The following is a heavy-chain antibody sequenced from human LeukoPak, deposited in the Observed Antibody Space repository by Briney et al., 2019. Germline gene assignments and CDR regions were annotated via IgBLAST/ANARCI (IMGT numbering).Heavy chain of an antibody. J-gene: IGHJ4*02. CDR1: GFTFSNYE. D-gene: IGHD3-22*01. CDR2: ISSRGSTI. Sequence: LPGGSLRLSCAASGFTFSNYEMNWVRQAPGKGLDWISYISSRGSTIYYADSVKGRFTISRDNAEISLFLQLNSLRAEDTAIYYCARGGVSDDTSGYHYWGQGTLVAVSS. V-gene: IGHV3-48*03. CDR3: ARGGVSDDTSGYHY.